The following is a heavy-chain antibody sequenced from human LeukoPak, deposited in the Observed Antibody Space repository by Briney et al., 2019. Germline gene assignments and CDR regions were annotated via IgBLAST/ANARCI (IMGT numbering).Heavy chain of an antibody. CDR1: GYTFTGYY. D-gene: IGHD3-22*01. Sequence: ASVKVSCKASGYTFTGYYMHWVRQAPGQGLEWMGWINPNSGGTNYAQKFQGRVTMTRDTSISTAYLELSGLTSDDTAVYFCATYYSDTSARDWGQGTLVTVSS. CDR2: INPNSGGT. CDR3: ATYYSDTSARD. J-gene: IGHJ4*02. V-gene: IGHV1-2*02.